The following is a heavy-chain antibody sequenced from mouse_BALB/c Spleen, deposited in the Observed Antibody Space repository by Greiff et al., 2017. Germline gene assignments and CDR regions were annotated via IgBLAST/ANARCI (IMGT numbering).Heavy chain of an antibody. CDR3: NAVVVADLDY. V-gene: IGHV14-4*02. D-gene: IGHD1-1*01. J-gene: IGHJ2*01. CDR2: IDPENGDT. Sequence: EVQLQQSGAELVRSGASVKLSCTASGFNIKDYYMHWVKQRPEQGLEWIGWIDPENGDTEYAPKFQGKATMTADTSSNTAYLQLSSLTSEDTAVYYCNAVVVADLDYWGQGTTLTVSS. CDR1: GFNIKDYY.